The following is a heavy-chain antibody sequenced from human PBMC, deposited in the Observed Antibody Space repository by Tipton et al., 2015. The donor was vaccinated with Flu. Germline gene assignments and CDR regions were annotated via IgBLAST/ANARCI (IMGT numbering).Heavy chain of an antibody. V-gene: IGHV4-4*07. J-gene: IGHJ5*01. D-gene: IGHD4-11*01. CDR2: IYTSGST. CDR3: ARRDYSNYVSEPKNWFDF. Sequence: TLSLTCTVSGGSISNYYWNWIRQPAGKGLEWIGRIYTSGSTNYNPSLKSRVTMSVDTSKNQFSLRLTSVTAADTAVYYCARRDYSNYVSEPKNWFDFWGQGTLVTVSS. CDR1: GGSISNYY.